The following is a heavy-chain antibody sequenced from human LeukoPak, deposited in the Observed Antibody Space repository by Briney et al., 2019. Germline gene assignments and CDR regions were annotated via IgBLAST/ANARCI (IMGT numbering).Heavy chain of an antibody. CDR1: GGSISSSSYY. J-gene: IGHJ4*02. D-gene: IGHD3-22*01. CDR2: IYYSGST. Sequence: PSETLSLTCTVSGGSISSSSYYWGWIRQPPGKGLEWIGSIYYSGSTYYNPSLKSRVTISVDTSKNQFSLKLSSVTAADTAVYYCARYHYYDSSGLDYWGRGTLVTVSS. CDR3: ARYHYYDSSGLDY. V-gene: IGHV4-39*01.